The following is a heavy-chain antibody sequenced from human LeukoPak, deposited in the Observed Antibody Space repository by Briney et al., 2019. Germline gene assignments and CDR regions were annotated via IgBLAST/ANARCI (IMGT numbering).Heavy chain of an antibody. V-gene: IGHV1-69*01. CDR2: IIPIFGTA. J-gene: IGHJ1*01. CDR1: GGTFSSYA. Sequence: ASVKVSCKASGGTFSSYAISWVRQAPGQGLEWMGGIIPIFGTANYAQKFQGRVTITADESTSTAYMELSSLRSEDTAVYYCARVASSSGWYLVFDGWCFQHWGQGTLVTVSS. D-gene: IGHD6-19*01. CDR3: ARVASSSGWYLVFDGWCFQH.